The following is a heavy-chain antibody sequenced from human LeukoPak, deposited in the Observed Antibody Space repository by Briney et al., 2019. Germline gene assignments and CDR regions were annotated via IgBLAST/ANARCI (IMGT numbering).Heavy chain of an antibody. CDR3: TRESGAFSPFGF. J-gene: IGHJ4*02. V-gene: IGHV4-4*02. Sequence: PSGTLSLTCAVSGGSITTTNWWGWVRQPPGKGLEWIGEVHLSGATNYNLSLESRVSMSIDKSKNHLSLEVTSVTAADTAIYYCTRESGAFSPFGFWGQGTLVTVA. CDR2: VHLSGAT. CDR1: GGSITTTNW. D-gene: IGHD1-26*01.